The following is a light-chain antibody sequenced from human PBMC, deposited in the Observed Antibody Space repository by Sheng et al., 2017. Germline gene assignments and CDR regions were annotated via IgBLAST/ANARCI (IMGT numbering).Light chain of an antibody. V-gene: IGLV2-8*01. Sequence: QSALTQPPSASGSPGQSVTISCTGSSRDVGGYNYVSWYQQHPGKAPKLMIFEVSKRPSGVPDRFSGSKSGNTASLTVSGLQAEDEADYYCSSYAGNNHLEFGGGTTLTV. CDR2: EVS. CDR3: SSYAGNNHLE. J-gene: IGLJ2*01. CDR1: SRDVGGYNY.